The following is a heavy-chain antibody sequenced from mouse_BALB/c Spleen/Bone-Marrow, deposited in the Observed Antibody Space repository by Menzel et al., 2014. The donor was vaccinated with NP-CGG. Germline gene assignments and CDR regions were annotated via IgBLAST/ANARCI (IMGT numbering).Heavy chain of an antibody. CDR2: ISSGGRYT. J-gene: IGHJ4*01. V-gene: IGHV5-9-4*01. CDR1: GFTSSSYV. Sequence: EVQVVESGGGLVKPGGSLELSCAASGFTSSSYVMSWVRQPPEKRLEWVAEISSGGRYTYYPDTVTGRFTISRDNAKNTLYLVMSSLRSEDTAMYYCTRDQFIATATRAMDYWGQGTSVTVSS. CDR3: TRDQFIATATRAMDY. D-gene: IGHD1-2*01.